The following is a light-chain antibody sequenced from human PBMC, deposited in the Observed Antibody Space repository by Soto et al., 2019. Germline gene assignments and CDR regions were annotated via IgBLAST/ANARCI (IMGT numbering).Light chain of an antibody. CDR1: TSNIGAPYD. CDR3: QSYDISLHNYV. Sequence: QSVLTQPPSVSGAPGQRVSISCTGSTSNIGAPYDVHWYQHLPGAAPKLLIYGDNNPPSGVPDRFSGSKSGTSASLAITSLQAEDEADYYCQSYDISLHNYVFGTGTQLTVL. J-gene: IGLJ1*01. V-gene: IGLV1-40*01. CDR2: GDN.